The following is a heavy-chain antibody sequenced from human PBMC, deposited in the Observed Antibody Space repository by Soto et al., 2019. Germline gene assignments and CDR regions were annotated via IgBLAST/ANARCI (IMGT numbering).Heavy chain of an antibody. CDR2: ISYDGSNK. D-gene: IGHD5-18*01. CDR3: ARVTAMDPYYYRMDV. V-gene: IGHV3-30-3*01. CDR1: GFTFSSYA. Sequence: GGSLRLSCAASGFTFSSYAMHWVRQAPGKGLEWVAVISYDGSNKYYADSVKGRFTISRDNSKNTLYLQMNSLRAEDTAVYYCARVTAMDPYYYRMDVWGQGTTVTVSS. J-gene: IGHJ6*02.